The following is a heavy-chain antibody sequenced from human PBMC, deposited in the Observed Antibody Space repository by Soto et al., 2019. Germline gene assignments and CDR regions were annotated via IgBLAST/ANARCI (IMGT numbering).Heavy chain of an antibody. J-gene: IGHJ4*02. D-gene: IGHD3-3*01. CDR1: GDTFTSYG. V-gene: IGHV1-18*01. CDR2: ISAYNGNT. CDR3: ATNPGYEFLEWLLAFDY. Sequence: ASVKVSCKASGDTFTSYGISCVRQAPGQVLEWMGWISAYNGNTNYAQKLQGRVTMTTDTSTSTAYMELRSLRSDDTAVYYCATNPGYEFLEWLLAFDYWGQGTLVTVSS.